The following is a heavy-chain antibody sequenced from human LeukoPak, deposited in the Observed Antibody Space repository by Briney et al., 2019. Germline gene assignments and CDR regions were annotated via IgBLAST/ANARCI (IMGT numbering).Heavy chain of an antibody. J-gene: IGHJ4*02. D-gene: IGHD3-10*02. CDR3: ARDSPYVHVY. CDR2: ICSGGST. V-gene: IGHV3-53*01. CDR1: GFTVSSNY. Sequence: GGSLRLSCAASGFTVSSNYMSWVRQAPGKGLEWVSVICSGGSTYYADSVKGRFTISRDNSKNTLYLQMNSLRAEDTAVYYCARDSPYVHVYWGQGTLVTVSS.